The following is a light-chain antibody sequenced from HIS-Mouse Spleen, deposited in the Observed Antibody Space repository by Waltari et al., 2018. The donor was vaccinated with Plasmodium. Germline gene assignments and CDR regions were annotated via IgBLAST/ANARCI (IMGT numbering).Light chain of an antibody. CDR2: KDS. CDR1: ALPKQY. J-gene: IGLJ2*01. CDR3: QSADSSGTYVV. V-gene: IGLV3-25*03. Sequence: SYELTQPPSVSVSPGQTARITCSGDALPKQYACWYQQRPGQSLVMVINKDSERPSGIPERFAGSSSGTTVTLTISGVQAEDEADYYCQSADSSGTYVVFGGGTKLTGL.